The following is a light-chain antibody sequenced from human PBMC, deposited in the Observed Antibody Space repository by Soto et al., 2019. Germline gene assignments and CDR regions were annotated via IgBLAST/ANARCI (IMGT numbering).Light chain of an antibody. V-gene: IGLV2-14*01. CDR2: EVS. CDR3: SSYSISTAYL. Sequence: SVLTQPASVSGSPGQSITISCTGTSSDVGGYDYVSWYQLHPGKAPKLMVFEVSNRPSGVSYRFSGSKSGNTASLTISGLQAEEEADYFCSSYSISTAYLFGTATKVTVL. CDR1: SSDVGGYDY. J-gene: IGLJ1*01.